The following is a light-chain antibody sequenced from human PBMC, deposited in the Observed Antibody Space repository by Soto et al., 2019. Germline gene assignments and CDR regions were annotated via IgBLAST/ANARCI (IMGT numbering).Light chain of an antibody. CDR1: SSDVGGYNY. Sequence: QSALTQPPSASGSPGQSVTISCTGTSSDVGGYNYVSWYQHHPGKAPNFLFFEVSRRPSGVPDRFSGSKSGNTASLTVSGLQADDEADYYCSSYAGSNNPVIFGGGTKLTVL. J-gene: IGLJ2*01. CDR3: SSYAGSNNPVI. CDR2: EVS. V-gene: IGLV2-8*01.